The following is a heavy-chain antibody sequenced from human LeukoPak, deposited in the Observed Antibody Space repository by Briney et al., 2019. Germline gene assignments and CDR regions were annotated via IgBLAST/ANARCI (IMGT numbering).Heavy chain of an antibody. D-gene: IGHD2-2*02. J-gene: IGHJ6*03. V-gene: IGHV1-46*01. CDR2: INPSGGST. Sequence: ASVKVSCKASGYTFTSYYMHCVRQAPGQGLEWMGIINPSGGSTSYAQKFQGRVTMTRDMSTSTVYMELSSLRSEDTAVYYCAREYCSSTSCYTGTHMDVWGKGTTVTVSS. CDR1: GYTFTSYY. CDR3: AREYCSSTSCYTGTHMDV.